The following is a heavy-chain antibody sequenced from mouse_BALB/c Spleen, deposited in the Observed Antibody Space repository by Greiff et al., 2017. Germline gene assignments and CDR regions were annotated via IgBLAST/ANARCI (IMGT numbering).Heavy chain of an antibody. Sequence: QVQLQQPGAELVKPGASVKLSCKASGYTFTSYWMHWVKQRPGQGLEWIGEIDPSDSYTNYNQKFKGKATLTVDKSSSTAYMQLSSLTSEDSAVYYCAKRSRRGFDYWGQGTTLTVSS. J-gene: IGHJ2*01. V-gene: IGHV1-69*02. CDR3: AKRSRRGFDY. CDR1: GYTFTSYW. CDR2: IDPSDSYT.